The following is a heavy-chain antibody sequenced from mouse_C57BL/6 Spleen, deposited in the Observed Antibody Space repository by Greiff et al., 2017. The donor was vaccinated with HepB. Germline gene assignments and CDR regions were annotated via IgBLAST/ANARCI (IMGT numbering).Heavy chain of an antibody. CDR1: GFSLTSYG. Sequence: VMLVESGPGLVQPSQSLSITCTVSGFSLTSYGVHWVRQSPGKGLEWLGVIWSGGSTDYNAAFISRLSISKDNSKSQVFFKMNSLQADDTAIYYCARTGWGTRYYFDYWGQGTTLTVSS. V-gene: IGHV2-2*01. J-gene: IGHJ2*01. CDR3: ARTGWGTRYYFDY. D-gene: IGHD2-14*01. CDR2: IWSGGST.